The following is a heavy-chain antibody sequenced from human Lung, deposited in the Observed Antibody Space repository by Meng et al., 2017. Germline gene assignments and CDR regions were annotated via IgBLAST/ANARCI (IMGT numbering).Heavy chain of an antibody. D-gene: IGHD2-21*01. V-gene: IGHV4-30-4*01. CDR2: IHHSGSA. J-gene: IGHJ4*02. Sequence: QVQLQESGPGRVKPSQTLSLTCTVSGGSISSGGYYWSWIRQPPGKGLEWIGYIHHSGSAYYNPSLKSRVSISVDTSKNQFSLNLNSMTAADTAVYYCASFDHIPRRNYFDYWGQGTLVTVSS. CDR1: GGSISSGGYY. CDR3: ASFDHIPRRNYFDY.